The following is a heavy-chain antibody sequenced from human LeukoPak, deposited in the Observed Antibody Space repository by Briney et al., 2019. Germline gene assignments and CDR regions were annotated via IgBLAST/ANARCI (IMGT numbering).Heavy chain of an antibody. CDR3: ARDFDSPMAFDI. V-gene: IGHV4-4*07. CDR2: IYTSGST. Sequence: SETLSLTCTVSGGSISSYYWSWIRQPAGKGLEWIGRIYTSGSTNYNPPLKSRITISVDTSKNQFSLKLSSVTAADTAVYYCARDFDSPMAFDIWGQGTMVSVSS. J-gene: IGHJ3*02. CDR1: GGSISSYY. D-gene: IGHD3-9*01.